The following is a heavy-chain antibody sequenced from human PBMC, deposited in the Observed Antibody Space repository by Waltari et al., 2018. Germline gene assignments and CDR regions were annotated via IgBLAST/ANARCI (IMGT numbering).Heavy chain of an antibody. Sequence: EVQLVESGGGLVQPGGSLRLSCAASGFTFSNYDMHWVRQATGKGGGWCAAIGTAGDTKYPVAVKGRFTISRENAKNALYLQMNSLRAGDTAVYYCTRGDPTAGAIDYLGQGTLVTVSS. CDR1: GFTFSNYD. CDR2: IGTAGDT. J-gene: IGHJ4*02. V-gene: IGHV3-13*01. CDR3: TRGDPTAGAIDY.